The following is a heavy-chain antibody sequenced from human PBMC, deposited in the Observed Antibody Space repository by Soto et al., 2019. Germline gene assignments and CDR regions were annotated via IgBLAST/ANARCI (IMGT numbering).Heavy chain of an antibody. J-gene: IGHJ6*02. CDR1: GDSVSSNSAA. Sequence: SQTLSLTCAISGDSVSSNSAAWNWIRQSPSRGLEWLGRTYYRSKWYNDYAVSVKSRITINPDTSKNQFSLQLNSVTPEDTAVYYCARDRNSPSTTRGYYYYYGMDVWGQGTTVTVSS. CDR3: ARDRNSPSTTRGYYYYYGMDV. CDR2: TYYRSKWYN. V-gene: IGHV6-1*01. D-gene: IGHD1-1*01.